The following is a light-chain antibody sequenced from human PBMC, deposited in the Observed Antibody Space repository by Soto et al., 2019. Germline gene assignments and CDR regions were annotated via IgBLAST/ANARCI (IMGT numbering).Light chain of an antibody. Sequence: DIQMTQSPSSLSASLGDRVTITCRASQGIGIYLAWFQQRPGKVPKLLIYAASTLQSGVPSRFSGSGSGTDFTLTISSLQPEDVAAYYCHMYNTAPLTFGGGTRVEIK. V-gene: IGKV1-27*01. CDR1: QGIGIY. CDR2: AAS. CDR3: HMYNTAPLT. J-gene: IGKJ4*01.